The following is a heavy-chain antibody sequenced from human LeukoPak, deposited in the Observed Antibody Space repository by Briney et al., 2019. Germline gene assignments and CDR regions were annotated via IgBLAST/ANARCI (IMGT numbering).Heavy chain of an antibody. V-gene: IGHV3-21*01. D-gene: IGHD6-6*01. J-gene: IGHJ4*02. CDR1: GFTFSSYS. Sequence: PGGSLRLSCAASGFTFSSYSMNWVRQAPGKGLEWVSSISSSSSYIYYADSVKGRFTISRDNVKNSLYLQMNSLRAEDTAVYYCARVRYSSSSPFDYWGQGTLVTVSS. CDR3: ARVRYSSSSPFDY. CDR2: ISSSSSYI.